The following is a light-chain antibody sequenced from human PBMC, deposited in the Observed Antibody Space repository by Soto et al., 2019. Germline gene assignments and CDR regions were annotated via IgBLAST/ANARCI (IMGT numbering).Light chain of an antibody. J-gene: IGKJ4*01. CDR3: QQRSNWPLT. CDR1: QSLSSQ. V-gene: IGKV3-11*01. CDR2: DAS. Sequence: EIVLTQSPATLSLSPGERATLSCRASQSLSSQLAWYQQKPGQAPRLLIHDASNRATGILARFSGSGSATDFTLTISSLEPEDFAVYYCQQRSNWPLTFGGGTKVDIK.